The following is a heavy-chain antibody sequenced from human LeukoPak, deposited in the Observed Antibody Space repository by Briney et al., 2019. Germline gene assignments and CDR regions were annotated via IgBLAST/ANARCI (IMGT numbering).Heavy chain of an antibody. J-gene: IGHJ4*02. CDR1: VYTFTSYA. CDR2: INAGNGNT. D-gene: IGHD5-18*01. Sequence: ASVKVSCKASVYTFTSYAMHWVRQAPGQRLEWMGWINAGNGNTKYSQKFQGRVTITRDTSASTAYMELSSLRSEDTAVYYCARVVDVNSYGLFDYWGQGTLVTVSS. CDR3: ARVVDVNSYGLFDY. V-gene: IGHV1-3*01.